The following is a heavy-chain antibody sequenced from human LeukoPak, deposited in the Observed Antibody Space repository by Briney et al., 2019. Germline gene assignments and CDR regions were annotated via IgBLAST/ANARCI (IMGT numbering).Heavy chain of an antibody. CDR2: IYYSGST. D-gene: IGHD4-17*01. Sequence: PSETLSLTCTVSGGSISSGGYYWSWIRQHPGKGLEWIGYIYYSGSTYYNPSLKSRVTISVDTSKNQFSLKLSSVTAADTAVYYCARVDYGDYVLGFDYWGQGTLVTVSS. V-gene: IGHV4-31*03. J-gene: IGHJ4*02. CDR3: ARVDYGDYVLGFDY. CDR1: GGSISSGGYY.